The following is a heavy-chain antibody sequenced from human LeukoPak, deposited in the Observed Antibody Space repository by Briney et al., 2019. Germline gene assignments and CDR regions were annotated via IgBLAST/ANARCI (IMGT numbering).Heavy chain of an antibody. V-gene: IGHV3-9*01. CDR1: GFTFDDYA. CDR3: AKDTTAFDYYDSSGSSFDY. CDR2: ISWNSGSI. D-gene: IGHD3-22*01. J-gene: IGHJ4*02. Sequence: GGSLRLSCAASGFTFDDYAMHWVRQAPGKGLEWVSGISWNSGSIGYADSVKGRFTISRDNAKNSLYLQMNSLRAEDTALYYCAKDTTAFDYYDSSGSSFDYWGQGTLVTVSS.